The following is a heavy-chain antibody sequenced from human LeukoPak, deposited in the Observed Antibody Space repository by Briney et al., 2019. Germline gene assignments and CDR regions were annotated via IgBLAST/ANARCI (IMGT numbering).Heavy chain of an antibody. V-gene: IGHV3-20*04. CDR2: INWNGGST. Sequence: GGSLKLSCAASGFTFDDYGMSWVRRAPGKGLEWVSGINWNGGSTGYADSVKGRFTISRDDAKNSLYLQMNSLRAEDTALYYCARDQVGAAGYYFDYWGQGTLVTVSS. J-gene: IGHJ4*02. CDR1: GFTFDDYG. D-gene: IGHD1-26*01. CDR3: ARDQVGAAGYYFDY.